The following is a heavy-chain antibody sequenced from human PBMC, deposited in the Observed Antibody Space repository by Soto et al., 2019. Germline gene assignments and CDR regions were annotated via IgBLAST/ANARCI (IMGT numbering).Heavy chain of an antibody. D-gene: IGHD3-22*01. Sequence: GGSLRLSCAASGFTFSSYSMNWVRQAPGKGLEWVSAISGSGGSTYYADSVKGRFTISRDNSKNTLYLQMNSLRAEDTAVYYCAKIPSLKYYDSSGYSNYFDYWGQGTLVTVSS. CDR3: AKIPSLKYYDSSGYSNYFDY. CDR2: ISGSGGST. CDR1: GFTFSSYS. J-gene: IGHJ4*02. V-gene: IGHV3-23*01.